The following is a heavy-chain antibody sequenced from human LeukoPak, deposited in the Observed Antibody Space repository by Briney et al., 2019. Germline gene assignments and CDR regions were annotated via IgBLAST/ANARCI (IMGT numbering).Heavy chain of an antibody. CDR3: ARGGRSSSGSGDY. CDR1: GFTFSSYA. J-gene: IGHJ4*02. D-gene: IGHD6-6*01. Sequence: GGSLRLSCAASGFTFSSYAMSRVRQAPGKGLEWVSSISSSSSYIYYADSVKGRFTISRDNAKNSLYLQMNSLRAEDTAVYYCARGGRSSSGSGDYWGQGTLVTVSS. CDR2: ISSSSSYI. V-gene: IGHV3-21*01.